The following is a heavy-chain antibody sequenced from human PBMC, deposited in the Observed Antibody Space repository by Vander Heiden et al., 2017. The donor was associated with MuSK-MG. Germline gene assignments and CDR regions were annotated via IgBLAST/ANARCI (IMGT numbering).Heavy chain of an antibody. CDR3: ARDSRSYYYDSSGYPFDP. J-gene: IGHJ5*02. D-gene: IGHD3-22*01. V-gene: IGHV3-74*01. Sequence: EVQLVESGGGLVQPGGSLRLSCAASGFTFSSYWIHWVRQVPGKGLVWVSRINSDGSTTSYADSVKGRFTISRDNAKNTLYLQMNSLRAEDTAVYYCARDSRSYYYDSSGYPFDPWGQGTLVTVSS. CDR2: INSDGSTT. CDR1: GFTFSSYW.